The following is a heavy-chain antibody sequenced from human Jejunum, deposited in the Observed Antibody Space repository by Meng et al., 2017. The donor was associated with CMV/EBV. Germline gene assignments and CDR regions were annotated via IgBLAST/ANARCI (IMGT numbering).Heavy chain of an antibody. J-gene: IGHJ4*02. CDR1: GFTFSRNN. V-gene: IGHV3-30*02. D-gene: IGHD3-10*01. CDR2: IVFDGSNK. Sequence: QVQLVESGGGVVPPGGSLSPSCVASGFTFSRNNMQWVRQAPGKGLEWVAFIVFDGSNKYYEDSVKGRFTISRDNSKNTLYLQMNSLTAEDTAVYFCAKDGGSETYSFDYWGQGTLGTVSS. CDR3: AKDGGSETYSFDY.